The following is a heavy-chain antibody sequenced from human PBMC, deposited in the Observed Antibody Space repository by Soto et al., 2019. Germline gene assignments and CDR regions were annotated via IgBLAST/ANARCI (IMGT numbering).Heavy chain of an antibody. Sequence: EVQLLESGGGLVQPGGSLRLSCAGSGFTFINFAMNWVRQAPGKGLEWVSTISGGGDAAFFADSVRGRFTISRDNSKDTVTLQMNSLGVDDTAVYYCARKVPGSTSRPDYWYFDLWGWGTLVTVSS. V-gene: IGHV3-23*01. CDR3: ARKVPGSTSRPDYWYFDL. CDR2: ISGGGDAA. J-gene: IGHJ2*01. D-gene: IGHD3-10*01. CDR1: GFTFINFA.